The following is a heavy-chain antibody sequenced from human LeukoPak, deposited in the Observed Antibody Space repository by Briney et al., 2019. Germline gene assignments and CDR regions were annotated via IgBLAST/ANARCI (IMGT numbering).Heavy chain of an antibody. J-gene: IGHJ4*02. D-gene: IGHD5-12*01. CDR1: GFTFSSYG. CDR3: ARESRDGYGLDY. Sequence: GGSLRLSRAASGFTFSSYGMHWVRQAPGKGLEWVSIIWYDGSNKYYADSVKGRFTISRDNSKNTLYLQMNSLRAEDTAVYYCARESRDGYGLDYWGQGTLVTVSS. CDR2: IWYDGSNK. V-gene: IGHV3-33*01.